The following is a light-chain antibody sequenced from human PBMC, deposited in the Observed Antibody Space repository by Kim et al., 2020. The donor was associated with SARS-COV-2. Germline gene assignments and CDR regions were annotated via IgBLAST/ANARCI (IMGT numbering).Light chain of an antibody. CDR2: DNN. J-gene: IGLJ3*02. Sequence: SSELTQDPAVSAALGQTVRITCQGDSLTTYYVSWYQQRPGQAPRLVILDNNRRPSGIPDRFSGSRSGDTGSLTITGAQAEDEADYYCSFRDTTDDPIVVF. V-gene: IGLV3-19*01. CDR3: SFRDTTDDPIVV. CDR1: SLTTYY.